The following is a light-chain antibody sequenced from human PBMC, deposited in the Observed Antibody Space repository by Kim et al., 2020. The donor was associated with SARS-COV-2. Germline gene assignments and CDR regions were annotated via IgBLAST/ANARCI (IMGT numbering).Light chain of an antibody. CDR1: QIVRNN. Sequence: VSPGERATLSCRASQIVRNNLAWYQQKPGQAPRLLIYGASTRATGIPAGFSGSGSETEFTLTINNLQSEDFAVYYCQQYNDWPQTFGQGTKVDIK. CDR3: QQYNDWPQT. J-gene: IGKJ1*01. CDR2: GAS. V-gene: IGKV3-15*01.